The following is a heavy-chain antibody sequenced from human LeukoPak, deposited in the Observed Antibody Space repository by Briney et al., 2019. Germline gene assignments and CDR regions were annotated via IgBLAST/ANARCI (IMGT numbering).Heavy chain of an antibody. V-gene: IGHV3-23*01. J-gene: IGHJ4*02. Sequence: GGSLRLSCAASGFTFSSYAMSWVRQAPGKGLEWVSATSGSGGSTYYADSVKGRFTISRDNSKNTLYLKMNSLRAEDTAVYYCAKEAHYYDSSGYYYVLYFDYWGQGTLVTVSS. CDR2: TSGSGGST. CDR3: AKEAHYYDSSGYYYVLYFDY. CDR1: GFTFSSYA. D-gene: IGHD3-22*01.